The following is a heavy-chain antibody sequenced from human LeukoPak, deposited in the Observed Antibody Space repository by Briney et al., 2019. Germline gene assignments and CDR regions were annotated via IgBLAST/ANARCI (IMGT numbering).Heavy chain of an antibody. V-gene: IGHV4-59*01. CDR3: ARSSGWYGAFDI. CDR2: IYYSGST. CDR1: GGSISSYY. Sequence: SETLSLTCTVSGGSISSYYWSWIRQPPGKGLEWIGYIYYSGSTNYNPSLKSRVTISVDTSKNQFSLKLSSVTAADTAVYYFARSSGWYGAFDIWGQGTMVTVSS. J-gene: IGHJ3*02. D-gene: IGHD6-19*01.